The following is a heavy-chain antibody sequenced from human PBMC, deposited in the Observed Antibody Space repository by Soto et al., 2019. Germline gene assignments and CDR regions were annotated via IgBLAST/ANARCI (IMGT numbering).Heavy chain of an antibody. V-gene: IGHV3-23*01. CDR2: ISSTGVTT. CDR1: GFALSSYA. J-gene: IGHJ4*01. D-gene: IGHD3-22*01. CDR3: AKSNVVLRLFYFDH. Sequence: GSQRLSSAASGFALSSYAMTWVRQAPGKGLEWVSGISSTGVTTYYADAVKGRFTISRDNSKNTVYLQMHVLRAEDTAVYYCAKSNVVLRLFYFDHWGQGTPVTVSS.